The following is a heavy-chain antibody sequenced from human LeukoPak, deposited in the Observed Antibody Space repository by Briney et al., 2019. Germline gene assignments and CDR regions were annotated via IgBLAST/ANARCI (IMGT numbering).Heavy chain of an antibody. J-gene: IGHJ4*02. D-gene: IGHD2-21*02. V-gene: IGHV4-38-2*01. CDR2: VYHTGST. Sequence: SETLSLTCAVSGYSISSGYYWVSIRQPPVKGLEWIGSVYHTGSTYYHPSLKSRVTISLDTSKNQFSLRLTSVTAADTALYYCARLGTAPFDYWGQGTLLTVSS. CDR3: ARLGTAPFDY. CDR1: GYSISSGYY.